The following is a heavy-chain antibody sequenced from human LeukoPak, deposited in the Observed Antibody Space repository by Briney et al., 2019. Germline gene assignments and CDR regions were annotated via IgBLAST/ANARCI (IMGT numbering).Heavy chain of an antibody. D-gene: IGHD3-10*01. V-gene: IGHV4-59*08. CDR3: ARAYGSGVYCYYGMDV. CDR2: IYYSGST. J-gene: IGHJ6*02. Sequence: SETLSLTCTVSGGSISSYYWSWIRQPPGKGLEWIGYIYYSGSTNYNPSLKSRVTISVDTSKNQFSLKLSSVTAADTAVYYCARAYGSGVYCYYGMDVWGQGTTVTVSS. CDR1: GGSISSYY.